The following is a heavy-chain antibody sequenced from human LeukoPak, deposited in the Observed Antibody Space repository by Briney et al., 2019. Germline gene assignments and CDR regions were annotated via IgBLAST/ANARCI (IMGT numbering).Heavy chain of an antibody. CDR3: AREARATPDF. J-gene: IGHJ4*02. Sequence: GGSLRLSCAASGFRFSGHYMSWIRQAPGKGLEWISYITNSGDFVNYADSVKGRFTISRDNARNSLYLQMNSLRAEDTAVYYCAREARATPDFWGQGTVVTVSS. V-gene: IGHV3-11*01. CDR2: ITNSGDFV. D-gene: IGHD1-26*01. CDR1: GFRFSGHY.